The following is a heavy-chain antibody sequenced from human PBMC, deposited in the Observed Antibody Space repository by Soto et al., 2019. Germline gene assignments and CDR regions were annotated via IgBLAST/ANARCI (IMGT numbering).Heavy chain of an antibody. J-gene: IGHJ6*02. CDR1: GYTFTIYF. CDR2: ISVYNGNT. V-gene: IGHV1-18*01. Sequence: ASVKVSCKTSGYTFTIYFITCVRQAPVQGLEWMGWISVYNGNTNYAQMLQGRVTMTTDTSTSTGYLELRSPRSDDTAVYYCARQNYYSGMDVWGQGTAVTVSS. CDR3: ARQNYYSGMDV.